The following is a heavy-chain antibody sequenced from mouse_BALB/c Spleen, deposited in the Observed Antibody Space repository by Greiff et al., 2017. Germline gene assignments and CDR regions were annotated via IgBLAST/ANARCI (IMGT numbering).Heavy chain of an antibody. V-gene: IGHV5-17*02. CDR2: ISSGSSTI. CDR1: GFTFSSFG. J-gene: IGHJ3*01. CDR3: ARSGPGFAY. Sequence: EVHLVESGGGLVQPGGSRKLSCAASGFTFSSFGMHWVRQAPEKGLEWVAYISSGSSTIYYADTVKGRFTISRDNPKNTLFLQMTSLRSEDTAMYYFARSGPGFAYWGQGTLVTVSA. D-gene: IGHD4-1*01.